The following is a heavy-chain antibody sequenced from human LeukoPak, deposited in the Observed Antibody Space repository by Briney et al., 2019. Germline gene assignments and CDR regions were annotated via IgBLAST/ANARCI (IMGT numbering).Heavy chain of an antibody. CDR3: ARDAFRRSYKLGPPDF. V-gene: IGHV3-23*01. Sequence: GGSLRLSCAASGFTFSDHAMNWVRQAPGKGLEWVSSISAISGNTHYADSVKGRFTVSRDNSKNTLYLQLNSLRADDTAFYYFARDAFRRSYKLGPPDFWGQGTLVSVCS. CDR1: GFTFSDHA. J-gene: IGHJ4*02. D-gene: IGHD3/OR15-3a*01. CDR2: ISAISGNT.